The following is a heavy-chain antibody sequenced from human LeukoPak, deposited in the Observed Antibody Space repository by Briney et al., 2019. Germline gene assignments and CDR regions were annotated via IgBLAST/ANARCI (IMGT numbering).Heavy chain of an antibody. CDR2: ISWNSGSI. CDR3: AKVKGFVGSGYNDY. J-gene: IGHJ4*02. Sequence: GGSLRLSCAASGFTFDGYAMHWVRQAPGKGLEWVSGISWNSGSIGYADSVKGRFTISRDNAKNSLYLQMNSLRAEDTALYYCAKVKGFVGSGYNDYWGQGTLVTVSS. D-gene: IGHD3-10*01. V-gene: IGHV3-9*01. CDR1: GFTFDGYA.